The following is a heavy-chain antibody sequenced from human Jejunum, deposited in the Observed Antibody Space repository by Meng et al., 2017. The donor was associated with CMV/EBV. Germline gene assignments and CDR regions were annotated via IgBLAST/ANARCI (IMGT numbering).Heavy chain of an antibody. Sequence: QGQIQESGPGLVKPSETLSLICTVSGGSINNYYWNWIRQSAGKGLEWIGRIYTSGSTNYNPSLQSRVTMSVDTSKNQFSLKLTSVTAADTAVYYCARGYSSDWYDYWGQGALVTVSS. CDR3: ARGYSSDWYDY. CDR1: GGSINNYY. V-gene: IGHV4-4*07. J-gene: IGHJ4*02. CDR2: IYTSGST. D-gene: IGHD6-19*01.